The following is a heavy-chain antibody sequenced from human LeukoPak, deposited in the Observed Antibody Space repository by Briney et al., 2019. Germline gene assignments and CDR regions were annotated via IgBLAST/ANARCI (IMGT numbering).Heavy chain of an antibody. CDR3: ARAPFSYGSGSYYTYFDY. Sequence: SETLSLTCTVSGGSTSSYYWSWIRQPAGKGLEWIGRIYTSGSTNYNPSLKSRVTMSVDTAKNQFSLKLSSVTAADTAVYYCARAPFSYGSGSYYTYFDYWGQGTLVTVSS. D-gene: IGHD3-10*01. CDR2: IYTSGST. V-gene: IGHV4-4*07. J-gene: IGHJ4*02. CDR1: GGSTSSYY.